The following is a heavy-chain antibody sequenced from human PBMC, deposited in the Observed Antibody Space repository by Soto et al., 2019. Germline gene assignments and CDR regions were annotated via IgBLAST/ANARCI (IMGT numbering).Heavy chain of an antibody. CDR2: IGGYNGDT. J-gene: IGHJ3*02. CDR3: ARDSTVGREAFDI. Sequence: GASVKVSCKASGYTFNIYGITWVRQAPGQGLEWMGWIGGYNGDTNYAQKVQDRVTMTRDTSTSTAYMELRSLRSDDTALYYCARDSTVGREAFDIWGQGTMVTVS. CDR1: GYTFNIYG. D-gene: IGHD4-17*01. V-gene: IGHV1-18*01.